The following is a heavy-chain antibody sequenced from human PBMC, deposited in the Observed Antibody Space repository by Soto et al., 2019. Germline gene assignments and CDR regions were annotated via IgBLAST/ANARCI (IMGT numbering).Heavy chain of an antibody. V-gene: IGHV4-39*01. CDR2: IYYSGST. Sequence: QLQLQESGPGLVKPSETLSLTCTVSGGSISSSSYYWGWIRQPPGKGLEWIGSIYYSGSTYYNPSLKSRVTISVDTSKNQFSLKLSSVTAADTAVYYCARHPYDSSGYYNYYGMDVWGQGTTVTVSS. CDR3: ARHPYDSSGYYNYYGMDV. J-gene: IGHJ6*02. D-gene: IGHD3-22*01. CDR1: GGSISSSSYY.